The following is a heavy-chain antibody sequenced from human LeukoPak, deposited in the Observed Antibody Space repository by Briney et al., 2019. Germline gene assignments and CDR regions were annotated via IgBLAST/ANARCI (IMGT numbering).Heavy chain of an antibody. CDR1: GGSFSGYY. CDR2: INHSGST. D-gene: IGHD3-22*01. V-gene: IGHV4-34*01. CDR3: ARGPQYYYDSSGYVFDY. J-gene: IGHJ4*02. Sequence: SETLSLTCAVYGGSFSGYYWSWIRQPPGKGLEWFREINHSGSTNYNPSLKSRVTISVDTSKNQFSLKLSSVTAADTAVYYCARGPQYYYDSSGYVFDYWGQGTLVTVSS.